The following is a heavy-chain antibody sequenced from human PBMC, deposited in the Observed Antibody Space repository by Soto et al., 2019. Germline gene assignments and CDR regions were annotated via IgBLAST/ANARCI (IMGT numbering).Heavy chain of an antibody. D-gene: IGHD3-22*01. CDR2: INPNNGDT. CDR1: WDTPTNSF. V-gene: IGHV1-2*02. Sequence: GAPVKGSCKAFWDTPTNSFFPRVRQAPGQGLEWLGWINPNNGDTNYAQKFRGRVTMTRDTSNNTVYMELTRLTSDDTAVYFCARMVVPTTYFDSWGQGTPVTVSS. CDR3: ARMVVPTTYFDS. J-gene: IGHJ4*02.